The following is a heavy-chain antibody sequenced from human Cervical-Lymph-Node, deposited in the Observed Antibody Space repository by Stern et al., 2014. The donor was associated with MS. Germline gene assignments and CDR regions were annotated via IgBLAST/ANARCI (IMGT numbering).Heavy chain of an antibody. J-gene: IGHJ5*02. CDR1: GGSISSSSYY. Sequence: QVQLQESGPGLVKPSETLSLTCTVSGGSISSSSYYWGWIRQPPGKGLEWIGRFYYSGSTYYNPSLKSRVTISVDPSKHQISLKLSSVTAADTAVYYCARWAYSSGWYNWFDPWGQGTLVTVSS. CDR3: ARWAYSSGWYNWFDP. D-gene: IGHD3-22*01. CDR2: FYYSGST. V-gene: IGHV4-39*01.